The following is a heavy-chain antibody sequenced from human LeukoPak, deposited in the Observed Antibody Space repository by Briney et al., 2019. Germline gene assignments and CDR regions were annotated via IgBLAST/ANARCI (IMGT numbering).Heavy chain of an antibody. V-gene: IGHV1-18*01. CDR1: AYTFTSYG. Sequence: ASVKVSCKASAYTFTSYGISWVRQAPGQWLEWMGWISAYNGNTNYAQKRQGRVTMTTDTSTSTAYMELRSLRSDDTAVYYCERERGYPGVFDYWGQGNLVSVSS. D-gene: IGHD2-8*01. J-gene: IGHJ4*02. CDR3: ERERGYPGVFDY. CDR2: ISAYNGNT.